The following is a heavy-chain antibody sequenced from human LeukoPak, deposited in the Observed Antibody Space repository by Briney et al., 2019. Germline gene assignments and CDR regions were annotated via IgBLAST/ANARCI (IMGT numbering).Heavy chain of an antibody. J-gene: IGHJ5*02. D-gene: IGHD3-10*01. CDR1: GGTFSSYA. CDR3: ARDSVRGAFS. Sequence: SVKVSCKASGGTFSSYAISWVRQAPGQGLEWMGGIIPIFGTANYAQKFQGRVTITADKSTSTAYIELSSLRSEDTAVYYCARDSVRGAFSWGQGTLVTVSS. CDR2: IIPIFGTA. V-gene: IGHV1-69*06.